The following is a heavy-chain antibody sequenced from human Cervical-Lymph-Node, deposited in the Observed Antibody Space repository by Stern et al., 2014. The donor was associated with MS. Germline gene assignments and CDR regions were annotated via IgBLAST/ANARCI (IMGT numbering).Heavy chain of an antibody. CDR1: GGTFSRYG. CDR3: ARGPYNRDFFEY. D-gene: IGHD1-1*01. CDR2: LIPVVGTA. J-gene: IGHJ4*02. V-gene: IGHV1-69*01. Sequence: QLVQSGAEVRKPGSSVKVSCKASGGTFSRYGISWVRQAPGQGLERMGGLIPVVGTADYAEQFQGRVTITADGSTSTAYMELSSLTSADTAVYYCARGPYNRDFFEYWGQGTLVTVSS.